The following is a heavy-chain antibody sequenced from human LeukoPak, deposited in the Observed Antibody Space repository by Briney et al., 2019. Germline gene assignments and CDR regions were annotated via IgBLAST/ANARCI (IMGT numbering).Heavy chain of an antibody. D-gene: IGHD5-18*01. Sequence: ASVKVSCKASGYTFNIYGIGWVRQAPGQGLEWMGWISAYNGNTNYAQKLQGRVTMTTDTSTSTAYMELRSLRSDDTAVYYCARGGYNYGYMGYFDYWGQGTLVTVSS. CDR2: ISAYNGNT. CDR3: ARGGYNYGYMGYFDY. V-gene: IGHV1-18*01. CDR1: GYTFNIYG. J-gene: IGHJ4*02.